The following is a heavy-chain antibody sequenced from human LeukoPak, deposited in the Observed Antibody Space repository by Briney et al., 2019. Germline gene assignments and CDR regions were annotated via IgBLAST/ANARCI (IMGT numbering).Heavy chain of an antibody. CDR2: ISGSGGTT. CDR3: ARYNSGYDS. J-gene: IGHJ4*02. V-gene: IGHV3-23*01. Sequence: GGSLRLSCAAPGFTFSTYAMGWVRQAPGKGLEWVSAISGSGGTTSYADSVKGRSTVSRDNSKNTLDLQMNSLRAEDTALYYCARYNSGYDSWGQGTLVTVSS. D-gene: IGHD5-12*01. CDR1: GFTFSTYA.